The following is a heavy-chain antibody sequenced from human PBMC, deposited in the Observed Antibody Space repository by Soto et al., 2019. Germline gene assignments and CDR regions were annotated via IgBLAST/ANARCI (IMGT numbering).Heavy chain of an antibody. CDR1: GFTFSSYS. V-gene: IGHV3-21*01. D-gene: IGHD7-27*01. CDR2: ISSSSSYI. Sequence: GGSLRLSCAASGFTFSSYSMNWVRQAPGKGLEWVSSISSSSSYIYYADSVKGRFTISRDNAKNSLYLQMNSLRAEDTAVYYCARDPYFPLGKREAFDIWGQGTMVTVSS. J-gene: IGHJ3*02. CDR3: ARDPYFPLGKREAFDI.